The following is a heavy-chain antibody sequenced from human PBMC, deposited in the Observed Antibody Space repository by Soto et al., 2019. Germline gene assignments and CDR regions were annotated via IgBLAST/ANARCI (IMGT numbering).Heavy chain of an antibody. Sequence: PSETLSLTCAVYGGSFSGYYWSWIRQPPGKGLEWIGEINHSGSTNYNPSLKSRVTISVDTSKNQFSLKLSSVTAADTAVYYCARLRDIGWFDPWGQGTLVTVSS. CDR3: ARLRDIGWFDP. V-gene: IGHV4-34*01. CDR2: INHSGST. J-gene: IGHJ5*02. D-gene: IGHD2-15*01. CDR1: GGSFSGYY.